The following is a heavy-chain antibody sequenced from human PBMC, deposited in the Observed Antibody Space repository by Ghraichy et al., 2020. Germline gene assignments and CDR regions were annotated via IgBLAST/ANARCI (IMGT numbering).Heavy chain of an antibody. V-gene: IGHV4-39*01. D-gene: IGHD6-13*01. J-gene: IGHJ4*02. CDR2: IYYSGST. CDR1: GGSISSSSYY. Sequence: SETLSLTCTVSGGSISSSSYYWGWIRQPPGKGLEWIGNIYYSGSTYYNPSLKSRVTISVDTSKKQFSLKLSSVTAADTAVYYCARHAMFGLTRSSWYLDYWGQGTLVTVSS. CDR3: ARHAMFGLTRSSWYLDY.